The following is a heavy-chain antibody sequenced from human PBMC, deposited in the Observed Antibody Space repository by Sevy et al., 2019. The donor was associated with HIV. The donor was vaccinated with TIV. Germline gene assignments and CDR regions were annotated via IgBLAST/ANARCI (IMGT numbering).Heavy chain of an antibody. CDR1: GFKFNGHG. D-gene: IGHD2-15*01. Sequence: GGSLRLSCVAPGFKFNGHGIHWVRQAPGKGLQWVAGISHDGDNKNYADSVKGRFTLSGDQSMNTVLLQMTTLPTEDTAGYYCARAYVVNNRRVVGALDMWGLGTMVTVSS. J-gene: IGHJ3*02. V-gene: IGHV3-30*14. CDR3: ARAYVVNNRRVVGALDM. CDR2: ISHDGDNK.